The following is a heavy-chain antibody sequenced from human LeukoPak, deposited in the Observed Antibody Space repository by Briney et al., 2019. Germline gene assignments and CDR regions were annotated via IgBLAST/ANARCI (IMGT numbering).Heavy chain of an antibody. CDR3: ARGLGSGSYYGY. CDR2: INPSDGSA. Sequence: ASVKVSCKASGYTFTSYRMHWVRQAPGQGLEWMGIINPSDGSATYAQKLQGRVTMTRDTSTTTVYMELSSLRFGDTAVYYCARGLGSGSYYGYWGQGTLVTVSS. CDR1: GYTFTSYR. V-gene: IGHV1-46*01. J-gene: IGHJ4*02. D-gene: IGHD3-10*01.